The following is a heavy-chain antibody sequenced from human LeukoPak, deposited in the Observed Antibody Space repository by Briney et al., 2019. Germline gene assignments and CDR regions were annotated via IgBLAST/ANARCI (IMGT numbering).Heavy chain of an antibody. CDR2: IYTSGST. CDR1: GGSISSGSYY. CDR3: ARDNYDFWSGSPGWFDP. Sequence: SETLSLTCTVSGGSISSGSYYWSWIRQPAGKGLEWIGRIYTSGSTNYNPSLKSRGTISVDTSKNQFSLKLSSVTAADTAVYYCARDNYDFWSGSPGWFDPWGQGTLVTVSS. D-gene: IGHD3-3*01. V-gene: IGHV4-61*02. J-gene: IGHJ5*02.